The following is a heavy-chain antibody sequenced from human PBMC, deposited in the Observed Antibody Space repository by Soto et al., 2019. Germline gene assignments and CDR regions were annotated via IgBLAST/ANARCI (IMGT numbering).Heavy chain of an antibody. J-gene: IGHJ6*02. CDR3: ARDCSSTSCYAEYYYGMDV. CDR1: GYTFTSYG. D-gene: IGHD2-2*01. CDR2: ISAYNGNT. Sequence: ASVKVSCKASGYTFTSYGISWARQAPGQGLEWMGWISAYNGNTNYAQKLQGRVTMTTDTSTSTAYMELRSLRSDDTAVYYCARDCSSTSCYAEYYYGMDVWGQGTTVTVSS. V-gene: IGHV1-18*01.